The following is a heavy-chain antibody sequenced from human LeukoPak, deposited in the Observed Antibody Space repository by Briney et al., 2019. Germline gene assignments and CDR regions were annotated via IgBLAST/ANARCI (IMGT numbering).Heavy chain of an antibody. CDR1: GGSISSTSYY. Sequence: SETLSLTCVVSGGSISSTSYYWGWIRQPPGKGLEWIGSIYYSWSTYYSPSLKSRVTISVDTSKNQFSLKLTSVTAAHTAVYYCASTGFSGYDFFGFWGQGTLVTVSS. CDR2: IYYSWST. CDR3: ASTGFSGYDFFGF. D-gene: IGHD5-12*01. J-gene: IGHJ4*02. V-gene: IGHV4-39*07.